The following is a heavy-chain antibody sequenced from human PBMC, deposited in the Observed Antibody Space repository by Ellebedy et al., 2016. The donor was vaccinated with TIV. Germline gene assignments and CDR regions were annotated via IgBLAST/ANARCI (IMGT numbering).Heavy chain of an antibody. V-gene: IGHV3-30*18. J-gene: IGHJ4*02. Sequence: GGSLRLXXAASGFTFSSYGMHWVRRAPGKGLEWVAVISYDGSNKYYADSVKGRFTISRDNSKNTLYLQMNSLRAEDTAVYYCAKTLPAAIFDYWGQGTLVTVSS. D-gene: IGHD2-2*01. CDR3: AKTLPAAIFDY. CDR1: GFTFSSYG. CDR2: ISYDGSNK.